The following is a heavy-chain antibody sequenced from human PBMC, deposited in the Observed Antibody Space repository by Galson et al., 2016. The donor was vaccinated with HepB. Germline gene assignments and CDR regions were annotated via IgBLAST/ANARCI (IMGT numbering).Heavy chain of an antibody. CDR1: GFTFSSYE. CDR2: ISSNGSTI. J-gene: IGHJ6*02. CDR3: AREYGYGYYYFYGVDV. V-gene: IGHV3-48*03. D-gene: IGHD5-18*01. Sequence: SLRLSCAASGFTFSSYEMNWVRQAPGKGLEWVSYISSNGSTIYYADSVKGRFTISRDNAKNSLYLQMNSLRAEDTAVYYCAREYGYGYYYFYGVDVWGQGTTVTVSS.